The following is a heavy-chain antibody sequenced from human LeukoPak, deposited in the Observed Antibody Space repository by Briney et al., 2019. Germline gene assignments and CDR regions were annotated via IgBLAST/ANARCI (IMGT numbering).Heavy chain of an antibody. V-gene: IGHV4-59*01. CDR3: ARDQFNGWYDY. D-gene: IGHD6-19*01. J-gene: IGHJ4*02. CDR2: IYYSGST. CDR1: GGSISSYY. Sequence: DPSETLSLTCTVSGGSISSYYWSWIRQPPGKGLEWIGYIYYSGSTNYNPSLKSRVTISVDTSKNQFSLKLSSVTAADTAVYYCARDQFNGWYDYWGQGTLVTVSS.